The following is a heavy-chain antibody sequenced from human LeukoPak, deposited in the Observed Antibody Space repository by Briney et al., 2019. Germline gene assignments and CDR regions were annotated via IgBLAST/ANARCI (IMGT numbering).Heavy chain of an antibody. CDR1: GFTFSSNA. CDR3: AQQLGYCSGGNCYFTY. J-gene: IGHJ1*01. V-gene: IGHV3-23*01. CDR2: INNGGDST. D-gene: IGHD2-15*01. Sequence: PGGSLRLSCAASGFTFSSNAMSWVRQAPGKGLEWVSAINNGGDSTYYADSVKGRFTISRDNSKDTLYLQMNSLRAEDTAVYYCAQQLGYCSGGNCYFTYWGQGTLVTVSS.